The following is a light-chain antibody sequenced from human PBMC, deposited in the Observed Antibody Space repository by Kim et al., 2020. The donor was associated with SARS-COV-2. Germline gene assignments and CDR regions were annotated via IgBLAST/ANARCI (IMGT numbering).Light chain of an antibody. CDR3: QQYGSSPHT. CDR2: GAS. J-gene: IGKJ4*01. Sequence: EIVLTQSPGTLSLSPGERATLSCRASLSLSSSYLAWFQQKPGQAPRFLIYGASRRVTGIPDRFSGSGSGTDFTLTISRLEPEDFAVYYCQQYGSSPHTFGGGTKVDIK. V-gene: IGKV3-20*01. CDR1: LSLSSSY.